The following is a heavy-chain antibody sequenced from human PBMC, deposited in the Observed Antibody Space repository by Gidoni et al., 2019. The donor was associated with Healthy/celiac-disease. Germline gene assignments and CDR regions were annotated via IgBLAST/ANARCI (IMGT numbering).Heavy chain of an antibody. D-gene: IGHD6-19*01. CDR3: ARDRPGAGPGAFDI. Sequence: QLQLQESGSGLVKPSQTLSLTCAVSGGSISSGGYSWSWIRQPPGKGLEWIGYIYHSGSTYYNPSLKSRVTISVDRSKNQFSLKLSSVTAADTAVYYCARDRPGAGPGAFDIWGQGTMVTVSS. J-gene: IGHJ3*02. CDR1: GGSISSGGYS. V-gene: IGHV4-30-2*01. CDR2: IYHSGST.